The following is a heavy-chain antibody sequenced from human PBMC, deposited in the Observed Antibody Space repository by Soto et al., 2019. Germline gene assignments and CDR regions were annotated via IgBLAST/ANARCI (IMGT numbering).Heavy chain of an antibody. J-gene: IGHJ5*02. Sequence: SETLSLTCTVSGGSISSSSYYWGWIRQPPGKGLEWIGSIYYSGSTYYNPSLKSRVTISVDTSKNQFSLKLSSVTAADTAVYYCARRSSGWSHNWFDPWGQGTLVTVSS. D-gene: IGHD6-19*01. V-gene: IGHV4-39*01. CDR2: IYYSGST. CDR1: GGSISSSSYY. CDR3: ARRSSGWSHNWFDP.